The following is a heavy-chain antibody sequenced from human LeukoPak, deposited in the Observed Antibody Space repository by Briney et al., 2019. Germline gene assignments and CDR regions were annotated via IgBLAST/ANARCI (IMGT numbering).Heavy chain of an antibody. V-gene: IGHV4-61*02. CDR1: GVSISSSSYD. D-gene: IGHD3-22*01. J-gene: IGHJ4*02. Sequence: PSETLSLTCNVSGVSISSSSYDWGWIRQPGGKGLEWIVRIYTRGSTHYNPSLQSRVTISVDPSQNQFSLKLSSVTAADTAVYYCARDTYYYDSSGYLFDYWGQGTLVTVSS. CDR2: IYTRGST. CDR3: ARDTYYYDSSGYLFDY.